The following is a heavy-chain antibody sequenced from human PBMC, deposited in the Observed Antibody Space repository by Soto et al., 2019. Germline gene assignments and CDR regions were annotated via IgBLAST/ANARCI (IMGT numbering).Heavy chain of an antibody. Sequence: QVQLQQWGAGLLKPSETLSLTCAVYGGSFSGYYWSWIRQPPGKGLEWIGEINHSGSTNYTPSLKSRGTISVDTTNNQFSLTLSFAAGADTAVYYCARVYRWGFMWSGELPKYYCFDRWGQGTLGTFAS. CDR1: GGSFSGYY. D-gene: IGHD3-10*01. J-gene: IGHJ5*02. CDR3: ARVYRWGFMWSGELPKYYCFDR. CDR2: INHSGST. V-gene: IGHV4-34*01.